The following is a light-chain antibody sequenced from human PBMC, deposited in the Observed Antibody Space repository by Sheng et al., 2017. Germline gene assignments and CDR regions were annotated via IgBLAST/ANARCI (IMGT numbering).Light chain of an antibody. Sequence: SNVLTQAPSVSAAPGQTATITCGGNKIGSKSVFWYQQKPGQAPVMVVYDDSGRPSGIPERISGSNSGNTATLTISRVEGGDEADYYCQVWDSISDRVVFGGGTKLTVL. J-gene: IGLJ2*01. V-gene: IGLV3-21*02. CDR1: KIGSKS. CDR3: QVWDSISDRVV. CDR2: DDS.